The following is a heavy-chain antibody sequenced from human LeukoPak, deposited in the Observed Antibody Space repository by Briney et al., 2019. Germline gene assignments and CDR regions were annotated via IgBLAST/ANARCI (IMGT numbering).Heavy chain of an antibody. Sequence: PGGSLRLSCTASGYTFSSYSINWVRQAPGKGLEWVSYISSSSTTIYYADSVKGRFTISRDNAKNSLYLQMNSLRDEDTAVYYCARVMYSGSYYSVDCWGQGTLVTVSS. CDR3: ARVMYSGSYYSVDC. CDR2: ISSSSTTI. D-gene: IGHD1-26*01. V-gene: IGHV3-48*02. J-gene: IGHJ4*02. CDR1: GYTFSSYS.